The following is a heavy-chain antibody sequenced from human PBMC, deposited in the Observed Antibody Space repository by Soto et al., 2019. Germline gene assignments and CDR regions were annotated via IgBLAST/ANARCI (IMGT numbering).Heavy chain of an antibody. V-gene: IGHV1-69*01. D-gene: IGHD6-19*01. CDR3: AKVRYSSPMGYYYGMDV. CDR1: RVAFSKFI. Sequence: QAQLEQSGGEVKKPGSSVKVSCKASRVAFSKFIVTWVRQAPGLGLEWVGGIIPIFGTANYAQKFQGRDMITAAESTSTSYMEVNNLRSEDTAVYYCAKVRYSSPMGYYYGMDVWGQGTTVTVSS. J-gene: IGHJ6*02. CDR2: IIPIFGTA.